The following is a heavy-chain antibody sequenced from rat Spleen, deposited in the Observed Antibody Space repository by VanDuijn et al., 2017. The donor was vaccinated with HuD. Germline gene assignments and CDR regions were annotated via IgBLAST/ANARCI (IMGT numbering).Heavy chain of an antibody. CDR1: GFTFTKYG. Sequence: EVQLVESGGGLVQPGRSLKLSCAASGFTFTKYGMSWVRQAPTKGLEWVASINTGSSNNYYRDSVKGRFTIFRDNAKNTLNLQMNSLRSEDTDTYYGARETGYNSYFDYWGQGVMVTVSS. CDR2: INTGSSNN. J-gene: IGHJ2*01. CDR3: ARETGYNSYFDY. V-gene: IGHV5S13*01. D-gene: IGHD4-1*01.